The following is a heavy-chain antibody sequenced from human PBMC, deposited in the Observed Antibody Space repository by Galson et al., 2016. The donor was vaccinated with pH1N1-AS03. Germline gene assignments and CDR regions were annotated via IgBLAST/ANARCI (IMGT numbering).Heavy chain of an antibody. CDR3: ARARTSPGSLAGVGFDI. Sequence: SLRLSCAASGFTFGDYPLTWFRQAPGKGLEWVGFIRSKTYGGTTEYAASVKGRFTISGDDSKSIAYLQMNSLKTEDTAVYYCARARTSPGSLAGVGFDIWGQGTMVTVSS. J-gene: IGHJ3*02. CDR1: GFTFGDYP. V-gene: IGHV3-49*03. CDR2: IRSKTYGGTT.